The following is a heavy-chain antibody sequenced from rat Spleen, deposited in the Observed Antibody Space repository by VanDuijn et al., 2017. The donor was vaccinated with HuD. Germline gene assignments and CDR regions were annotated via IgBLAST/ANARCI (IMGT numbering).Heavy chain of an antibody. V-gene: IGHV5S13*01. Sequence: EVQLVESGGGLVQPGRSLKLPCAASGFTFSNYDMAWVRQAPTKGLEWVASISTGGVNTYYRDSVKGRFTISRDSAKNTLYLQMDSLRSEDTATYYCARFGYYYDVNYYPYYFDYWGQGVKVTVSS. CDR2: ISTGGVNT. J-gene: IGHJ2*01. CDR3: ARFGYYYDVNYYPYYFDY. CDR1: GFTFSNYD. D-gene: IGHD1-12*02.